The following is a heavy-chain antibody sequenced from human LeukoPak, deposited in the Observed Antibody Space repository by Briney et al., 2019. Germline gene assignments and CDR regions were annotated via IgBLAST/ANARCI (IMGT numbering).Heavy chain of an antibody. Sequence: GGSLRLSCAASGFTFSDSGMHWVRQAPGKGLEWVGRMRSKTQNYATAYAASVKGRFTISRDDSKNTAFLQMNSLKTEDTAVYYCTNYDDSSDLWGYWGQGTLVTVSS. V-gene: IGHV3-73*01. J-gene: IGHJ4*02. CDR3: TNYDDSSDLWGY. CDR2: MRSKTQNYAT. D-gene: IGHD3-22*01. CDR1: GFTFSDSG.